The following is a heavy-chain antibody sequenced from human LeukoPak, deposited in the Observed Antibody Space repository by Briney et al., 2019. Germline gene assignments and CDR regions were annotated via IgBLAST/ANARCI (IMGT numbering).Heavy chain of an antibody. CDR1: GFSFSSYY. V-gene: IGHV3-7*03. J-gene: IGHJ6*02. CDR3: TRDLAAVPGPRMDV. D-gene: IGHD6-19*01. Sequence: GGSLRLSCAASGFSFSSYYMSWVRQAPGKGLEWVALINPDGSERYYVDSVKGRFTISRDNARNSLYLRMDSLRDDDTAMYFCTRDLAAVPGPRMDVWGQGTTVTVSS. CDR2: INPDGSER.